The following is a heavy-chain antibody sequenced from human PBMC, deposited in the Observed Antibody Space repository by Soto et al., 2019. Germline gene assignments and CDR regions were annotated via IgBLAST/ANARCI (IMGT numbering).Heavy chain of an antibody. CDR3: ARSPNFCSGCTCYALRFDY. Sequence: GESLKISCXGSGYTFTSYWIGWVRQMPGRGLEWMAIIYPGDSETRYSPSFQGQVTISADKSISTAYLQWNSLKASDTAMYYCARSPNFCSGCTCYALRFDYWGQGTLVTVSS. J-gene: IGHJ4*02. D-gene: IGHD2-15*01. V-gene: IGHV5-51*01. CDR2: IYPGDSET. CDR1: GYTFTSYW.